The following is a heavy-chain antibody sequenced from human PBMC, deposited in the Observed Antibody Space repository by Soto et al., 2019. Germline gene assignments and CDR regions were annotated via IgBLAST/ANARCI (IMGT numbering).Heavy chain of an antibody. J-gene: IGHJ4*02. CDR1: GFTFSSYG. V-gene: IGHV3-30*18. CDR2: ISYDGSNK. CDR3: AKDHEYYYDSSGYLSYDY. Sequence: GGSLRLSCAASGFTFSSYGMHWVRQAPGKGLEWVAVISYDGSNKYYADSVKGRFTISRDNSKNTLYLQMNSLRAEDTAVYYCAKDHEYYYDSSGYLSYDYWGQGTLVTVSS. D-gene: IGHD3-22*01.